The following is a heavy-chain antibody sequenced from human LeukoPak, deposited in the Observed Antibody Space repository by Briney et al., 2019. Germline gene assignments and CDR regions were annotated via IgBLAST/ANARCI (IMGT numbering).Heavy chain of an antibody. D-gene: IGHD3-3*01. CDR1: GGSFSGYY. V-gene: IGHV4-34*01. J-gene: IGHJ6*03. CDR3: ARGNGYYHYYYYYYMDV. CDR2: INHSEST. Sequence: SETLSLTCAVYGGSFSGYYWSWIRQPPGKGLEWIGEINHSESTKYNPSLKSRVTISVDPSKNQFSLKLSSVTAADTAVYYCARGNGYYHYYYYYYMDVWGKGTTVTVSS.